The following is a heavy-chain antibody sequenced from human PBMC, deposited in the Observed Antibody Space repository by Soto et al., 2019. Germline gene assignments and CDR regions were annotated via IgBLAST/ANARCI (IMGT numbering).Heavy chain of an antibody. D-gene: IGHD4-4*01. CDR1: GYTFTSYY. CDR3: ARRDYSNYVDYGMDV. CDR2: INPSGGST. Sequence: ASVKVSCKASGYTFTSYYMHWVRQAPGQGLECMGIINPSGGSTSYAQKFQGRVTMTRDTSTSTVYMELSSLRSEYTSVYYCARRDYSNYVDYGMDVWGQGTTVTVSS. J-gene: IGHJ6*02. V-gene: IGHV1-46*01.